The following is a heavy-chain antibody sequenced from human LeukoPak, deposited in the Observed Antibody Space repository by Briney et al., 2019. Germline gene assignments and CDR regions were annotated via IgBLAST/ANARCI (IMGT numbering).Heavy chain of an antibody. CDR1: GGSFSGYY. V-gene: IGHV4-34*01. CDR2: INHSGST. J-gene: IGHJ3*01. CDR3: ARGLWFGVPGAFDF. D-gene: IGHD3-10*01. Sequence: SETLSLTCAVYGGSFSGYYWSWIRQPPGKGLEWIGEINHSGSTNYNPSLKSRVTISVDTSKNQFSLKLSSVTAADTAVYYCARGLWFGVPGAFDFWGQGTVATVSS.